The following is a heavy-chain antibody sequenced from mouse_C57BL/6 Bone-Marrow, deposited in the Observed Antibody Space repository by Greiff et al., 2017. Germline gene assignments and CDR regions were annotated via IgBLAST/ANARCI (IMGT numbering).Heavy chain of an antibody. Sequence: VQLQQPGAELVRPGSSVKLSCKASGYTFTSYWMHWVKQRPIQGLEWIGNIYPSDSETHYNQKFKDKATLTVDKSSSTAYMQLSSLTSEDYAVYDCARSPHPGSFDYWGQGTLVTVSA. CDR2: IYPSDSET. CDR3: ARSPHPGSFDY. CDR1: GYTFTSYW. J-gene: IGHJ3*01. V-gene: IGHV1-52*01.